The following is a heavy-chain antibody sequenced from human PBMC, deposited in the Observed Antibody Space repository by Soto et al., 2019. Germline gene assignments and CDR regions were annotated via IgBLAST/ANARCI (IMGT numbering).Heavy chain of an antibody. V-gene: IGHV3-23*01. J-gene: IGHJ4*02. CDR3: AKGTELRYFDWLKTHFDY. CDR2: ISGSGGST. CDR1: GFTFSSYA. Sequence: GGSLRLSCAASGFTFSSYAMSWVRQAPGKGLEWVSAISGSGGSTYYADSVKGRFTISRDNSKNTLYLQMNSLRAEDTAVYYCAKGTELRYFDWLKTHFDYWGQGTLVTVSS. D-gene: IGHD3-9*01.